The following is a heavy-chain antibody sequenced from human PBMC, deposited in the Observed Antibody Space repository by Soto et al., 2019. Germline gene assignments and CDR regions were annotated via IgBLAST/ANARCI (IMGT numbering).Heavy chain of an antibody. J-gene: IGHJ3*02. CDR1: GFTFSSYA. V-gene: IGHV3-30-3*01. CDR3: ARDNPFDYYDSSGYYQGAFDI. Sequence: PGGSLRLSCAASGFTFSSYAMHWVRQAPGKGLEWVAVISYDGSNKYYADSVKGRFTISRDNSKNTLYLQMNSLRAEDTAVYYCARDNPFDYYDSSGYYQGAFDIWGQGTMVTVSS. D-gene: IGHD3-22*01. CDR2: ISYDGSNK.